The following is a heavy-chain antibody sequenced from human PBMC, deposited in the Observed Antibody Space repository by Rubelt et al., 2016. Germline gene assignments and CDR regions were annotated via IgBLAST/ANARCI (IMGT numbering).Heavy chain of an antibody. D-gene: IGHD6-19*01. CDR3: AGWSYFDC. Sequence: VQLVESGGGLVQPGGSLRLSCAASGFTFAAFAIHWVRHAPGKGLEWVSGICSNSGYIGYAYSVRGRFTISIDNAKISLFLQTTSLTVGGTAVYYCAGWSYFDCWGQGALVTVSS. CDR1: GFTFAAFA. J-gene: IGHJ4*02. CDR2: ICSNSGYI. V-gene: IGHV3-9*01.